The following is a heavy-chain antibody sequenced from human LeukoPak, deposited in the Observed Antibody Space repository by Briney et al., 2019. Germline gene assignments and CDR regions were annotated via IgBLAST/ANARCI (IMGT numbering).Heavy chain of an antibody. J-gene: IGHJ4*02. D-gene: IGHD6-19*01. CDR2: INSDGDGT. CDR1: GFTFTNYA. CDR3: ARDKRNSNGWYATFDY. Sequence: GGSLRLSCAASGFTFTNYAMHWVRQAPGQGLEFVAAINSDGDGTYYGNSVRGRLTISRDTSKNTLFLQMDSLRSDDTSVYYCARDKRNSNGWYATFDYWGQGTLVTVSS. V-gene: IGHV3-64*01.